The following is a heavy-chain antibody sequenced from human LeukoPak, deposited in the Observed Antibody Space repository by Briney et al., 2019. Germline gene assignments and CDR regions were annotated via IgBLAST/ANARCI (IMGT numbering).Heavy chain of an antibody. J-gene: IGHJ4*02. CDR2: INAYNGHT. D-gene: IGHD6-25*01. Sequence: ASVKVSCKASGYTFSNSDISWVRPAPGQGLEWMGWINAYNGHTNYAQNFQGRVTLTTHTSTSTAYMELRSLRSDDTAVYYCARGGRYYFDYWGQGTLVTVSS. CDR1: GYTFSNSD. V-gene: IGHV1-18*01. CDR3: ARGGRYYFDY.